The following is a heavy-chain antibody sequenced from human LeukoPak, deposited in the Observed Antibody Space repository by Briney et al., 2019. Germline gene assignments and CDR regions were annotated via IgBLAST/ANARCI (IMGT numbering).Heavy chain of an antibody. CDR3: ARAPSEIGGYYPEYFRH. J-gene: IGHJ1*01. CDR1: GFTFSSYW. Sequence: QTGGSLRPSCAASGFTFSSYWMHWVRQAPGKGLVWVSRIKSDGSTNYADSVKGRFTISRDNAKNTLSLQMNSLRAEDTGVYYCARAPSEIGGYYPEYFRHWGQGTLVTVSS. V-gene: IGHV3-74*01. CDR2: IKSDGST. D-gene: IGHD3-22*01.